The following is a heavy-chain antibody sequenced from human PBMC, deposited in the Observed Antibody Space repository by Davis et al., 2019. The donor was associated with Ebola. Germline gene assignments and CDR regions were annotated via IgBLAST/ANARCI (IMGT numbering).Heavy chain of an antibody. D-gene: IGHD6-13*01. V-gene: IGHV1-18*01. CDR2: ISAYNGNT. J-gene: IGHJ3*02. CDR1: GYTFTSYG. CDR3: ARDFFFRSSSWYAFDI. Sequence: AASVKVSCKASGYTFTSYGISWVRQAPGQGLEWMGWISAYNGNTKYSQKFQGRVTITRDTSASTAYMELSSLRSEDTAVYYCARDFFFRSSSWYAFDIWGQGTMVTVSS.